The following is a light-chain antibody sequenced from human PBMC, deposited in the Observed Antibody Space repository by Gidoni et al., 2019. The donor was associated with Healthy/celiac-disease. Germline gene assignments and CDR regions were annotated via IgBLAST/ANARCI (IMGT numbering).Light chain of an antibody. CDR3: CSYAGSSTFWV. CDR1: SSDFGSYNL. CDR2: EVS. V-gene: IGLV2-23*02. Sequence: QSALTQPASVSGSPGQSLTIFCTGTSSDFGSYNLVSWYPQHPGKAPKLMIYEVSKRPSGVSKRFSGCKSGNTASLTISGLQAEEEADYYCCSYAGSSTFWVFGGGTKLTVL. J-gene: IGLJ3*02.